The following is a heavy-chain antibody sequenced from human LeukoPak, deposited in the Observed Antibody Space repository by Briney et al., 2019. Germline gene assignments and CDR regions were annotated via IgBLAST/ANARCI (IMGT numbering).Heavy chain of an antibody. CDR1: GFTFSSYA. CDR2: ISGSGGST. Sequence: PGGSLRLSCAASGFTFSSYAMSWVRQAPGKGLEWVSAISGSGGSTYYADSVKGRFTISRDNSKNTLYLQMNSLRAEDTAVYYCANLNGPTYYYDSSGYYQLFDYWGQGTLVTVSS. V-gene: IGHV3-23*01. J-gene: IGHJ4*02. CDR3: ANLNGPTYYYDSSGYYQLFDY. D-gene: IGHD3-22*01.